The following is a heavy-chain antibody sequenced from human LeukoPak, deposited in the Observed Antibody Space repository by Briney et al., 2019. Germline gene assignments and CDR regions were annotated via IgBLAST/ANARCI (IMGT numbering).Heavy chain of an antibody. V-gene: IGHV3-53*01. CDR3: ARGGVVYPDSFDI. J-gene: IGHJ3*02. CDR2: VYAGGST. Sequence: GGSLRLSCAASGFTVSNNYMSWVRQSPGKGLEWVSTVYAGGSTYYADSVEGRFTISRDTSKNTLYLQVNSLRAEDTAVYYCARGGVVYPDSFDIWGRGTMVTVSS. CDR1: GFTVSNNY. D-gene: IGHD2-15*01.